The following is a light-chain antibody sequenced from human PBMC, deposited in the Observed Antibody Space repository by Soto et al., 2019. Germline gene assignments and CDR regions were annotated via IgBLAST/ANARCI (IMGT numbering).Light chain of an antibody. CDR3: QQRTNWPLT. V-gene: IGKV3-11*01. J-gene: IGKJ4*01. Sequence: EVVLTQSPATLSLSPGERATLSGRASQSLSRYLAWYQQKPGQAPRLLIYDASNKATGIPARFSGSGSGTDFTLTISSLEPEDFAIYYCQQRTNWPLTFGGGTKVEIK. CDR1: QSLSRY. CDR2: DAS.